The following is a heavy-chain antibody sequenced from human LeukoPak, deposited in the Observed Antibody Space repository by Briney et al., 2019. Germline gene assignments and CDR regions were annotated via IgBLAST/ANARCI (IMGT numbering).Heavy chain of an antibody. D-gene: IGHD6-13*01. CDR2: ISGSGGST. Sequence: PGGSLRLSCAASGFTFSSYAMSWVRQAPGKGLEWVSGISGSGGSTYYAGSVKGRFTISRDNSKNTLSLQMNSLSAEDTAIYCCAKAVIAAAGTRQYFAYWAREPWSPSPQ. CDR1: GFTFSSYA. CDR3: AKAVIAAAGTRQYFAY. V-gene: IGHV3-23*01. J-gene: IGHJ4*02.